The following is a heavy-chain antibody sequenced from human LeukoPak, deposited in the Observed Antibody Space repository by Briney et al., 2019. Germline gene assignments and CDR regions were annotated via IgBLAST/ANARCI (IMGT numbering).Heavy chain of an antibody. CDR3: ARASTDFWSGYYPRGAFDI. J-gene: IGHJ3*02. CDR1: GGSFSGYY. D-gene: IGHD3-3*01. V-gene: IGHV4-34*09. Sequence: SETLSLTCAVYGGSFSGYYWSWIRQPPGKGLEWIGEINHSGSTNYNPSLKSRVTISVDTSKNQFSLKLSSVTAADTAVYYCARASTDFWSGYYPRGAFDIWGQGTMVTVSS. CDR2: INHSGST.